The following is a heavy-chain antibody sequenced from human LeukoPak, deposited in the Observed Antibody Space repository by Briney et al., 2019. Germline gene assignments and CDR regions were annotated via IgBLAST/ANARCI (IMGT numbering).Heavy chain of an antibody. CDR1: GGTFSSYT. D-gene: IGHD2-2*01. J-gene: IGHJ5*02. V-gene: IGHV1-69*02. CDR2: TIPILGVA. Sequence: GASVKVSCKASGGTFSSYTISWVRQAPGQGLEWMGRTIPILGVANHAQKFQGRVTITADKSTSTAYMELSSLRSEDTAVYYCAIGSSSTSYSGWFDPWGQGTLVTVSS. CDR3: AIGSSSTSYSGWFDP.